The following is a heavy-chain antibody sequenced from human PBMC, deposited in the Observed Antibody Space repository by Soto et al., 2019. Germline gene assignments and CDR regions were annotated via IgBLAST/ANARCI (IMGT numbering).Heavy chain of an antibody. V-gene: IGHV3-23*01. Sequence: EVQLLDSGGGLVQPGGSLRLSCAASGFTFSTYAMTWVRKSPGKGLEWVSTLTPSGGNTYYADSVQGRFTISRDNSMNTLYLQMNSLSAEDTAVYYCADRYCPNGVCYTNYYYSIDVWGEGTTVTVSS. CDR2: LTPSGGNT. J-gene: IGHJ6*03. D-gene: IGHD2-8*01. CDR3: ADRYCPNGVCYTNYYYSIDV. CDR1: GFTFSTYA.